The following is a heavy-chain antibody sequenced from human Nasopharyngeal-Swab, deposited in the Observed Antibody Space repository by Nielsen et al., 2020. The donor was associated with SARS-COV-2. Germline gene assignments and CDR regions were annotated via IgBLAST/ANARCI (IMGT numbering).Heavy chain of an antibody. Sequence: GGSLRLSCSASGFTFSIYAMHWVRQAPGTGLEYVSTINDYENRRYYADSVKGRFAISRDNSKNTLYLQMSSLRAEDTAVYWCVKDLRGKYAFDIWGQGTMVTVSS. CDR3: VKDLRGKYAFDI. CDR1: GFTFSIYA. J-gene: IGHJ3*02. V-gene: IGHV3-64D*06. D-gene: IGHD3-16*01. CDR2: INDYENRR.